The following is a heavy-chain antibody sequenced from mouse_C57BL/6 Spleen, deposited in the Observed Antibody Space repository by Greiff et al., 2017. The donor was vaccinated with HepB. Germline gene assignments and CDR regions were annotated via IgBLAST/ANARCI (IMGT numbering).Heavy chain of an antibody. V-gene: IGHV1-39*01. Sequence: EVHLVESGPELVKPGASVKISCKASGYSFTDYNMNWVKQSNGKSLEWIGVINPNYGTTSYNQKFKGKATLTVDQSSSTAYMQLNSLTSEDSAVYYCARRTTVVATRYAMDYWGQGTSVTVSS. CDR1: GYSFTDYN. J-gene: IGHJ4*01. CDR3: ARRTTVVATRYAMDY. CDR2: INPNYGTT. D-gene: IGHD1-1*01.